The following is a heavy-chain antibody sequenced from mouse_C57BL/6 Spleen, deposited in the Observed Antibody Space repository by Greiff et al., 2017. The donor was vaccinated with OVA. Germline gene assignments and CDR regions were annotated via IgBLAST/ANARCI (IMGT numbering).Heavy chain of an antibody. V-gene: IGHV1-5*01. CDR3: TRYSITTVVASFDY. Sequence: VQLQQSGTVLARPGASVKMSCKTSGYTFTSYWMHWVKQRPGQGLEWIGAIYPGNSDTSYNQKFKGKAKLTAVTSASTAYMELSSLTNEDSAVYYCTRYSITTVVASFDYWGQGTTLTVSS. J-gene: IGHJ2*01. CDR1: GYTFTSYW. D-gene: IGHD1-1*01. CDR2: IYPGNSDT.